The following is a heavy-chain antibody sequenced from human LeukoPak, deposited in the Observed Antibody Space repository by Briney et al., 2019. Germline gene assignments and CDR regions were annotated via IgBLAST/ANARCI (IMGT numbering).Heavy chain of an antibody. CDR1: GGSISSGGYY. V-gene: IGHV4-31*03. Sequence: SQTPSLTCTVSGGSISSGGYYWSWIRQHPGKGLEWIGYIYYSGSTYYNPSLKSRVTISVDTSKNQFSLKLSSVTAADTAVYYCASSHSDRFDYWGQGTLVTVSS. CDR2: IYYSGST. J-gene: IGHJ4*02. CDR3: ASSHSDRFDY.